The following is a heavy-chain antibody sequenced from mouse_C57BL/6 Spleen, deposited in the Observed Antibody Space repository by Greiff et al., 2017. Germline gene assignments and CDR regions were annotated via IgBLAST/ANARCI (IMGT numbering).Heavy chain of an antibody. CDR1: GFTFSDYG. D-gene: IGHD2-1*01. CDR3: ARPGNYVGDYAMDY. V-gene: IGHV5-17*01. J-gene: IGHJ4*01. Sequence: EVKLVESGGGLVKPGGSLKLSCAASGFTFSDYGMHWVRQAPEQVLEWVAYISSGSSTIYYADTVKGRFTISRDNAKNTLFLQMTSLRSEDTAMYYCARPGNYVGDYAMDYWGQGTSVTVSS. CDR2: ISSGSSTI.